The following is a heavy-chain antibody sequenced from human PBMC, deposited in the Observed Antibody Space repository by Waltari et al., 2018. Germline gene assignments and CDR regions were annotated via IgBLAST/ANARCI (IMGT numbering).Heavy chain of an antibody. CDR3: ARDKGGYYYYYMDV. J-gene: IGHJ6*03. CDR2: IYTSGST. V-gene: IGHV4-4*07. CDR1: GGSISSYA. Sequence: QVQLQESGPGLVKPSENLSLTCTVSGGSISSYAWSWIRQPAGKGLEWIGRIYTSGSTNYNPSLKSLVTMSVDTSKNQFSLKLSSVTAADTAVYYCARDKGGYYYYYMDVWGKGTTVTVSS.